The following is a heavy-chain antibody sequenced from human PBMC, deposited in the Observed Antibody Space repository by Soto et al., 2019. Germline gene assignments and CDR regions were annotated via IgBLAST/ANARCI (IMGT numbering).Heavy chain of an antibody. CDR1: GGTFSSYA. J-gene: IGHJ5*02. Sequence: QVQLVQSGAEVQKPGSSVKVSCKASGGTFSSYAISWVRQAPGQGLEWMGGIIPIFGTANYAQKFQGRVTITADESTSTDYMELSSLRSEDTAVYYCARDRDITMVRGVIITNWFDPWGQGTLVTVSS. V-gene: IGHV1-69*01. D-gene: IGHD3-10*01. CDR3: ARDRDITMVRGVIITNWFDP. CDR2: IIPIFGTA.